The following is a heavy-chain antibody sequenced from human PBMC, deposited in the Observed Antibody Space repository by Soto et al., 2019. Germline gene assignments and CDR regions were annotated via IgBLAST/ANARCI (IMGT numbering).Heavy chain of an antibody. J-gene: IGHJ2*01. CDR1: GFTLSNFW. CDR2: INDDESRT. CDR3: VRDHHDYYGLSRNKRGYLHF. V-gene: IGHV3-74*01. D-gene: IGHD3-10*01. Sequence: RRLSCAASGFTLSNFWMHWVRQVPGKGLVWVSRINDDESRTKYADSVEGRLTISRDTAKNTLYLQMDSLRVEDTTVYYCVRDHHDYYGLSRNKRGYLHFWGRGTLV.